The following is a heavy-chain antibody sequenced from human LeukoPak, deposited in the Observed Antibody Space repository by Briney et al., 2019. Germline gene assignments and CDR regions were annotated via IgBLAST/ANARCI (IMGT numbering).Heavy chain of an antibody. V-gene: IGHV4-59*08. D-gene: IGHD3-22*01. CDR3: ARRRASYSDSSGYYYGGWFDP. CDR1: GGSISSYY. Sequence: SETLSLTCTVSGGSISSYYWSWIRQPPGKGLEWIGYIYYSGSTYYNPSLKSRVTISVDTSKNQFSLKLSSVTAADTAVYYCARRRASYSDSSGYYYGGWFDPWGQGTLVTVSS. CDR2: IYYSGST. J-gene: IGHJ5*02.